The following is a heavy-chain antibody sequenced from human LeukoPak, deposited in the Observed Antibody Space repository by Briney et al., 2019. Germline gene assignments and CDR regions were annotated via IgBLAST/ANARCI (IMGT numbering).Heavy chain of an antibody. CDR2: ISYDGSNK. CDR3: AKDSGSGSYVRNYFDY. V-gene: IGHV3-30-3*01. J-gene: IGHJ4*02. D-gene: IGHD3-10*01. Sequence: GGSLRLSCAASGFTFSSYAMHWVRQAPGKGLEWVTVISYDGSNKYYADSVKGRFTISRDNSKNTLYLQMNSLSAEDTAVCYCAKDSGSGSYVRNYFDYWGQGTLVTVSS. CDR1: GFTFSSYA.